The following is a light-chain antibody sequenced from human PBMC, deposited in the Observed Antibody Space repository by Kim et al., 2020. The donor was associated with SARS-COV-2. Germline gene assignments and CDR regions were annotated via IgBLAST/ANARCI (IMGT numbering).Light chain of an antibody. J-gene: IGKJ2*01. CDR1: QDISSY. CDR3: QQLNSYPYT. Sequence: DIQLTQSPSFLSASVGDRVTITCRASQDISSYLAWYQQKPGKAPKLLIYAASTLQSGVPSRFSGSGSGTEFTLTISSLQPEDFATYDCQQLNSYPYTFGQGTKLEI. V-gene: IGKV1-9*01. CDR2: AAS.